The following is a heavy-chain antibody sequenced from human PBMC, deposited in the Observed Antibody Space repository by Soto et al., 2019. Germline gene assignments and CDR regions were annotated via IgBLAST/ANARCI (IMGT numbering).Heavy chain of an antibody. CDR3: ARCGRIAAAQVVWFDP. Sequence: SETLSLTCTVSGGSISSSSYYWGWIRQPPGKGLEWIGSIYYSGSTYYNPSLKSRVTISVDTSKNQFSLKLSSVTAADTAVYYCARCGRIAAAQVVWFDPWGQGTLVTVSS. D-gene: IGHD6-13*01. CDR1: GGSISSSSYY. V-gene: IGHV4-39*01. CDR2: IYYSGST. J-gene: IGHJ5*02.